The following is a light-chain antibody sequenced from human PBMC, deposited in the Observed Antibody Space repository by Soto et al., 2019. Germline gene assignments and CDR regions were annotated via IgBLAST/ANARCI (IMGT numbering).Light chain of an antibody. CDR3: XXXNNWPPWT. CDR2: GAS. J-gene: IGKJ1*01. Sequence: EIVMTQSPATLSVSPGERATLSCRASQSVSSNLAWYQQKPGQAPRLLIYGASTRATGIPARFSGSGSGTEFTPTISSLQSEDFAVSXXXXXNNWPPWTFGQGTKVDIK. V-gene: IGKV3-15*01. CDR1: QSVSSN.